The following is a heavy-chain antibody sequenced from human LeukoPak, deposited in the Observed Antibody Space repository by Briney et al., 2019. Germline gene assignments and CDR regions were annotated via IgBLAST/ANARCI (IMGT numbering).Heavy chain of an antibody. D-gene: IGHD3-22*01. CDR2: IYNSESI. CDR3: AEVPETGYYDSSGPSVDY. V-gene: IGHV4-39*07. J-gene: IGHJ4*02. CDR1: GGSINSVSYY. Sequence: PSETLSLTCTVSGGSINSVSYYWVWIRQPPGKGLEWIGSIYNSESIYSKPSLRSRVTISLDTSTNQFSLKLSSLTAADTALYFCAEVPETGYYDSSGPSVDYWGQGTLVTVSS.